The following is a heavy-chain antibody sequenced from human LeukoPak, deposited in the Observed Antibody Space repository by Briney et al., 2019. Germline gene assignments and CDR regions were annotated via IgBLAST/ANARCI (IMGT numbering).Heavy chain of an antibody. CDR1: GGSISSYY. Sequence: SETLSLTCTVSGGSISSYYWSWIRQPPGKGLEWIGYIYYSGSTNYNPSLKSRVTISVDTSKNQFSLKLSSVTAADTAVYYCARGRYYYDSSDYYYYFDYWGQGTLVTVSS. CDR3: ARGRYYYDSSDYYYYFDY. J-gene: IGHJ4*02. CDR2: IYYSGST. D-gene: IGHD3-22*01. V-gene: IGHV4-59*01.